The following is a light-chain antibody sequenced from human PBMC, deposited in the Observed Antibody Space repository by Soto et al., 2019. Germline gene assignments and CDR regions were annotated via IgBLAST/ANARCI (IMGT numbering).Light chain of an antibody. CDR1: SRDVGSYNL. J-gene: IGLJ1*01. Sequence: QSALTQPASVSGSPGQSIAISSTGTSRDVGSYNLVSWYQQHPGKAPKVMIYEGSKRPSGVSDRFSGSKSGNTASLTISGLQADDEADYYCCSYAGSSTYVFGTGTKLTVL. CDR2: EGS. V-gene: IGLV2-23*01. CDR3: CSYAGSSTYV.